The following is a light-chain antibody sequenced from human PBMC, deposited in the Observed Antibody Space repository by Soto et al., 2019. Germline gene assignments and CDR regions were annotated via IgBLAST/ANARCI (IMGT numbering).Light chain of an antibody. CDR2: EVS. V-gene: IGLV2-14*01. CDR3: SSYTSSRAYV. CDR1: SSDVGGYNY. J-gene: IGLJ1*01. Sequence: QSALTQPASVSGSPGQSITISCTGTSSDVGGYNYVSWYQQQSGKAPKLMIHEVSNRPSGVSSRFSGSKSGNTASLTISGLQADVEADYYCSSYTSSRAYVFGIGTKVTGL.